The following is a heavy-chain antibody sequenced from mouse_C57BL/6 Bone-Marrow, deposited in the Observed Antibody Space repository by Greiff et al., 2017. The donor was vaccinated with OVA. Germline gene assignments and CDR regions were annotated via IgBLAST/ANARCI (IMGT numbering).Heavy chain of an antibody. CDR3: VYSYYYAMDY. D-gene: IGHD2-1*01. V-gene: IGHV1-69*01. Sequence: QVQLQQPGAELVMPGASVKLSCKDSGYTFTSYWMHWVKQRPGQGLEWIGEIDPSDSYTNYNQKFKGKSTLTVDKSSSTAYMQLSSLTSEDSAVYYCVYSYYYAMDYWGQGTSVTVSS. J-gene: IGHJ4*01. CDR2: IDPSDSYT. CDR1: GYTFTSYW.